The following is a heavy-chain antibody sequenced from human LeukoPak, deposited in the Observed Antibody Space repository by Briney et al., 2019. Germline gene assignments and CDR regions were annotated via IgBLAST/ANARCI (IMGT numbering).Heavy chain of an antibody. J-gene: IGHJ5*02. CDR3: AGHRNYYGSGSYKVWFDP. CDR1: GGSISSSSYY. CDR2: IYYSGST. Sequence: PSETLSLTCTVSGGSISSSSYYWGWIRQPPGKGLEWIGSIYYSGSTYYNPSLKSRVTISVDTSKNQFSLKLSSVTAADTAVYYCAGHRNYYGSGSYKVWFDPWGQGTLVTVSS. D-gene: IGHD3-10*01. V-gene: IGHV4-39*01.